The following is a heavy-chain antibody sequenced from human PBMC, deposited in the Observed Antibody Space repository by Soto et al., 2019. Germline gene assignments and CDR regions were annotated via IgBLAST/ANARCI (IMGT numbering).Heavy chain of an antibody. Sequence: QVQLVQSGAEVKKPGASVKASCKASGYTFTSYYMHWVRQAPGQGLEWMGIINPSGGSTSYAQKYQDRVTMTRDTSTSTVYMELSSLRSEVTDGYYCARDGQDYGDRLDYWGQGSLVTVSS. D-gene: IGHD4-17*01. CDR1: GYTFTSYY. J-gene: IGHJ4*02. V-gene: IGHV1-46*03. CDR2: INPSGGST. CDR3: ARDGQDYGDRLDY.